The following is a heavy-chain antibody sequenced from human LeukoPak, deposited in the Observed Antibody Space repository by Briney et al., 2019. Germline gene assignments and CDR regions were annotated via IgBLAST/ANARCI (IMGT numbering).Heavy chain of an antibody. J-gene: IGHJ4*02. CDR3: AREEEDYYDSSGYYGD. CDR2: IYTSGST. Sequence: SETLSLTCTVSGGSISSYYWSWIRQPTGKGLEWIGRIYTSGSTNYNPSLKSRVTMSVDTSKNQFSLKLSSVTAADTAVYYCAREEEDYYDSSGYYGDWGQGTLVTVSS. D-gene: IGHD3-22*01. V-gene: IGHV4-4*07. CDR1: GGSISSYY.